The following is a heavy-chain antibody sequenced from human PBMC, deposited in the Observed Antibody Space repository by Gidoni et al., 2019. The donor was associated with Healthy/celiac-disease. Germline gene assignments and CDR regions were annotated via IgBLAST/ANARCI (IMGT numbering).Heavy chain of an antibody. D-gene: IGHD2-15*01. V-gene: IGHV4-39*01. J-gene: IGHJ5*02. Sequence: QLQLQESGPGLVKPSETLSLTCTFSGGSISSSSYYWGWIRQPPGKGLEWIGSIYYSGSTYYNPSLKSRVTISVDTSKNQFSLKLSSVTAADTAVYYCARQYCSGGSCYSDVNWFDPWGQGTLVTVSS. CDR2: IYYSGST. CDR3: ARQYCSGGSCYSDVNWFDP. CDR1: GGSISSSSYY.